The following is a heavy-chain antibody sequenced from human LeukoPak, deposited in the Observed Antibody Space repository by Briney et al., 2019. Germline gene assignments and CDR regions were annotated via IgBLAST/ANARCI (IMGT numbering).Heavy chain of an antibody. CDR2: ISGSGSGGST. D-gene: IGHD5-24*01. V-gene: IGHV3-23*01. J-gene: IGHJ4*02. CDR1: GFTFSTSA. CDR3: AKSGYNRFDY. Sequence: GGSLRLSCAASGFTFSTSAMSWVRQAPGKGLEWVSNISGSGSGGSTYYADSVKGRFTISRDNSKNTLYLQMNSLRAEDTAVYYCAKSGYNRFDYWGQGTLVTVSS.